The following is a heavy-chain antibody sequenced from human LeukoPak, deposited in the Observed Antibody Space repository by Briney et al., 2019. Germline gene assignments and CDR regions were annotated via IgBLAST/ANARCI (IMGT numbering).Heavy chain of an antibody. D-gene: IGHD4-23*01. CDR3: ARDFGGLRWNYYFDY. V-gene: IGHV3-30*03. CDR1: GFTFSSYW. CDR2: ISHDATNE. Sequence: GGSLRLSCAASGFTFSSYWMSWVRQAPGKGLEWMAIISHDATNEYHADSVKGRFTISRDNSKNTLYLQMNSLIPEDTAVYLCARDFGGLRWNYYFDYWGQGTLVTVSS. J-gene: IGHJ4*02.